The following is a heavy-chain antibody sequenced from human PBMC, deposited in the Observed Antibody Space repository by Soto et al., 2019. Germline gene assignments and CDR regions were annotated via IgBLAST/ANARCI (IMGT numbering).Heavy chain of an antibody. CDR3: AKAYLGYDSSGYTDY. CDR1: GFTFSSYG. D-gene: IGHD3-22*01. J-gene: IGHJ4*02. CDR2: ISYDGSNK. V-gene: IGHV3-30*18. Sequence: QVQLVESGGGVVQPGRSLRLSCAASGFTFSSYGMHWVRQAPGKGLEWVAVISYDGSNKYYADSVKGRFTISRDNSKNTLDRQMNRLRDEDTAVYYCAKAYLGYDSSGYTDYWGQGTLVTVSS.